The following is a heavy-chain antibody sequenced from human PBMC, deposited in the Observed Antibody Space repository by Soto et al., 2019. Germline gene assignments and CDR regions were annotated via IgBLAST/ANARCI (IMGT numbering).Heavy chain of an antibody. CDR2: INPNSGGT. CDR3: ARGWGIAAPGPNWFDP. Sequence: GASVKVSCKASGYSLSGYYLHWVRQAPGQGPEWMGWINPNSGGTKYVQKFQGRVTTTRDTSTSTVYLELSRLRSDDTAVYYCARGWGIAAPGPNWFDPWGQGTLVTVSS. J-gene: IGHJ5*02. D-gene: IGHD6-13*01. CDR1: GYSLSGYY. V-gene: IGHV1-2*02.